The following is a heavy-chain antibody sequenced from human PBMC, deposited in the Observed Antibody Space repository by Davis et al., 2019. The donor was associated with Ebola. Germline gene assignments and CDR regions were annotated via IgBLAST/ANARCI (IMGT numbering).Heavy chain of an antibody. D-gene: IGHD2-2*01. Sequence: SVKVSCKASGGTFSSYAISWVRQAPGQGLEWMGGIIPIFGTANYAQKFQGRVTMTRDTSTSTVYMELSSLRSEDTAVYYCARACVVVPADADSGFDYWGQGTLVTVSS. CDR3: ARACVVVPADADSGFDY. V-gene: IGHV1-69*05. CDR1: GGTFSSYA. CDR2: IIPIFGTA. J-gene: IGHJ4*02.